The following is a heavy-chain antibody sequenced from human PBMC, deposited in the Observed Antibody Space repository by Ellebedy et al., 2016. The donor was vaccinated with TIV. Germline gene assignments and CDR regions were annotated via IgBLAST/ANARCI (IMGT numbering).Heavy chain of an antibody. J-gene: IGHJ3*02. CDR1: GFDVYNYG. CDR2: ITRSGRYI. V-gene: IGHV3-21*01. D-gene: IGHD6-19*01. CDR3: ARDMGIAVADAFDI. Sequence: PGGSLRLSCAASGFDVYNYGLNWVRQAAGKGLEWVSSITRSGRYIYYADSVKGRFAVSRDSATNSLYLQMSRLRAEDTATYYCARDMGIAVADAFDIWGKGTMVTVS.